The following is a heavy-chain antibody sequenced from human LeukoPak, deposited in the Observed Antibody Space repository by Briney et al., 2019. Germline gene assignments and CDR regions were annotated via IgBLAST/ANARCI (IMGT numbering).Heavy chain of an antibody. V-gene: IGHV3-23*01. D-gene: IGHD2-2*01. CDR3: AKDRTSCYAGCYYYGMDV. CDR1: GFTFSSYG. J-gene: IGHJ6*04. Sequence: GRSLRLSCATSGFTFSSYGMHWVRQAPGKGLEWVSAISGSGGSTYYADSVKGRFTISRDNSKNTLYLQMNSLRAEDTAVYYCAKDRTSCYAGCYYYGMDVWGKGTTVTVSS. CDR2: ISGSGGST.